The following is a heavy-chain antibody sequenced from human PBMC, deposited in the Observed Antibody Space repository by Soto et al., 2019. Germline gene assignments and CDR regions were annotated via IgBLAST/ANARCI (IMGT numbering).Heavy chain of an antibody. D-gene: IGHD4-17*01. CDR3: ARVSEAAYGGYHSYSYYYMDV. CDR2: ISGSGGST. J-gene: IGHJ6*03. Sequence: EVQLLESGGGLVQPGGSLRLSCAASGFTFRSYAMNWVRQAPGKGLEWVSAISGSGGSTYYAASVKGRFTLYSDDSKSTLFLQMNSLRAEDTAFYYCARVSEAAYGGYHSYSYYYMDVSGKGTTVIVSS. CDR1: GFTFRSYA. V-gene: IGHV3-23*01.